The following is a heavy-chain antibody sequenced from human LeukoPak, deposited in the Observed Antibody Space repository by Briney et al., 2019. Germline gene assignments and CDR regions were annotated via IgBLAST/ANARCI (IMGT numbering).Heavy chain of an antibody. Sequence: PSQTLSLTCAVSGGSISSGGYSWSWIRQPPGKGLEWIGYIYHSGSTYYNPSLKSRVTISVDRSKNQFSLKLSSVTAADTAVYYCARAPCYYGMDVWGKGTTVTVSS. J-gene: IGHJ6*04. CDR1: GGSISSGGYS. CDR3: ARAPCYYGMDV. CDR2: IYHSGST. V-gene: IGHV4-30-2*01.